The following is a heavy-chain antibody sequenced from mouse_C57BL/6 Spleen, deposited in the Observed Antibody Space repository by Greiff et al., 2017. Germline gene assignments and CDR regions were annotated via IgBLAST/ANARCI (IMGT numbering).Heavy chain of an antibody. CDR3: ARVGAVDY. D-gene: IGHD3-3*01. Sequence: EVKLQESGPELVKPGASVKISCKASGYTFTDYYMNWVKQSHGKSLEWIGDINPNNGGTSYNQKFKGKATLTVDKSSSTAYMELRSLTSEDSAVYYCARVGAVDYWGQGTTLTVSS. CDR1: GYTFTDYY. CDR2: INPNNGGT. J-gene: IGHJ2*01. V-gene: IGHV1-26*01.